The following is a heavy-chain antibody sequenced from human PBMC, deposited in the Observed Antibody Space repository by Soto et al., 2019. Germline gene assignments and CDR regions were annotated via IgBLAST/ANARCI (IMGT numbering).Heavy chain of an antibody. Sequence: EAQLVESGGGLVQPGWSLRLSCAASGFTVSTKYMSWVRQAPGKGLEWVSVIYSGGSTFYADSMRGRFTISRDNSKNTVNLQMNSLRAEDTAVYYCARDPWAADYWGQGTLVTVSS. V-gene: IGHV3-66*01. J-gene: IGHJ4*02. D-gene: IGHD3-16*01. CDR2: IYSGGST. CDR3: ARDPWAADY. CDR1: GFTVSTKY.